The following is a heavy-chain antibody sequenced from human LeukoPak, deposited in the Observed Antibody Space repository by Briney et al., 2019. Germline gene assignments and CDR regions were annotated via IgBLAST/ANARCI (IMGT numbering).Heavy chain of an antibody. V-gene: IGHV4-4*07. Sequence: PSETLSLTCTVSGGSISSYYWSWIRQPAGKGLEWIGRIYTSGSTNYNPSLKSRVTMSVDTSKNQFSLKLSSVTAADTAVYYCARDKWELTTGAFDIWGQGTMVTVSS. J-gene: IGHJ3*02. CDR2: IYTSGST. CDR1: GGSISSYY. D-gene: IGHD1-26*01. CDR3: ARDKWELTTGAFDI.